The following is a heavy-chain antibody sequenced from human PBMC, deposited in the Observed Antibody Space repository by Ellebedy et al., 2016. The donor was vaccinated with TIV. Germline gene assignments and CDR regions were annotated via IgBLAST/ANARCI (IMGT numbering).Heavy chain of an antibody. CDR2: ISSNSNYI. D-gene: IGHD6-13*01. V-gene: IGHV3-21*01. CDR1: GFTFSSYS. J-gene: IGHJ4*02. Sequence: PGGSLRLSCPAPGFTFSSYSMNWVRQAPGKGLGWASSISSNSNYIYYADSVRGRFTISRDNAKKSLYLQMNSLRAEDTAVYYCARGAMAAAGDDYWGQGTLVTVSS. CDR3: ARGAMAAAGDDY.